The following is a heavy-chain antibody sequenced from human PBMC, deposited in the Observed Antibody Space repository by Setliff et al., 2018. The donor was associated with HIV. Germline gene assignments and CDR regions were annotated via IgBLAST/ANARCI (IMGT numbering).Heavy chain of an antibody. CDR2: TYYRSKWYN. CDR1: GDSVSSNSAA. J-gene: IGHJ3*02. D-gene: IGHD2-15*01. V-gene: IGHV6-1*01. Sequence: SQTLSLPCVISGDSVSSNSAAWNWIRQSPSRGLEWLGRTYYRSKWYNDYAVSVKSRITINPDTSKNQFSLQLNSVTPEDTAVYYCARVYCSGGSCYDAFDIWGQGTMVTVSS. CDR3: ARVYCSGGSCYDAFDI.